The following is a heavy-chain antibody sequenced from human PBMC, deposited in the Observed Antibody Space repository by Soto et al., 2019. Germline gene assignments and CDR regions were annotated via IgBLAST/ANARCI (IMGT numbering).Heavy chain of an antibody. CDR1: GYTLTELS. Sequence: ASVKVSCKVSGYTLTELSMHWVRQAPGKGLEWMGGFDPEDGETIYAQKFQGRVTMTEDTSTDTAYMELSSLRSEDTAVYYCATAKWELPTQSFLYYYGMDVWGQGTTVTVSS. D-gene: IGHD1-26*01. V-gene: IGHV1-24*01. J-gene: IGHJ6*02. CDR2: FDPEDGET. CDR3: ATAKWELPTQSFLYYYGMDV.